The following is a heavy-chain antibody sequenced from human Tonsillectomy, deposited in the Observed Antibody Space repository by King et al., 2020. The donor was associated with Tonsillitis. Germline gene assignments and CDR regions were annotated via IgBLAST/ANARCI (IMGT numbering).Heavy chain of an antibody. CDR3: TTVSVFYDSSGPY. CDR2: IKRKTDGGTT. D-gene: IGHD3-22*01. V-gene: IGHV3-15*01. Sequence: VQLVESGGGLVKPGGSLRLSCEGSGFTFSNAWISWVRQAPGKGLEWVGRIKRKTDGGTTDYAAPVKGRFTISRDDSKNTLYLQMNSLKSEDTAVYYCTTVSVFYDSSGPYWGQGTLVTVSS. CDR1: GFTFSNAW. J-gene: IGHJ4*02.